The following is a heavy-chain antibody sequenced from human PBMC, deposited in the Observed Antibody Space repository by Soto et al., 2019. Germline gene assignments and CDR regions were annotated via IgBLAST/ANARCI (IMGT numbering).Heavy chain of an antibody. CDR2: VNHGGTS. CDR3: ARRYGYYFDY. D-gene: IGHD3-9*01. J-gene: IGHJ4*02. V-gene: IGHV4-34*01. Sequence: SETLSLTCAVHGGSFSGYYWDWIRQPPGKGLEWIGEVNHGGTSNYNPSLKSRATISVDTSKNQLSLKLSSVTAADTAVYYCARRYGYYFDYWGQGTLVTVSS. CDR1: GGSFSGYY.